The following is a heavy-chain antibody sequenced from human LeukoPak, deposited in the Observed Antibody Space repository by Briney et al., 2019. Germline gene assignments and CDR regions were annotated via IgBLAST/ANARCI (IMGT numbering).Heavy chain of an antibody. V-gene: IGHV3-48*01. Sequence: GGSLRLSCAASGFTFSSHSMNWVRQAPGKGLEWVSYISSSSSTIYYADSVKGRFTISRDNAKNSLYLQMNSPRAEDTAVYYCARGAYYYEDWGQGTLVTVSS. J-gene: IGHJ4*02. CDR3: ARGAYYYED. CDR2: ISSSSSTI. D-gene: IGHD3-22*01. CDR1: GFTFSSHS.